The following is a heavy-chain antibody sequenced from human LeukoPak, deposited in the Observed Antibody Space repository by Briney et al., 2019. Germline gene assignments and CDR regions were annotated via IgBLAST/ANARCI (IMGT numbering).Heavy chain of an antibody. Sequence: GGSLRLSCAASGFTFSSYSINWVRQAPGKGLEWVSSISSSSTYIYYADSVKGRFTISRDNSKNTLYLQMNSLRAEDTAVYYCARDLDSYGSFDYWGQGTLVTVSS. D-gene: IGHD5-18*01. CDR1: GFTFSSYS. CDR2: ISSSSTYI. CDR3: ARDLDSYGSFDY. V-gene: IGHV3-21*01. J-gene: IGHJ4*02.